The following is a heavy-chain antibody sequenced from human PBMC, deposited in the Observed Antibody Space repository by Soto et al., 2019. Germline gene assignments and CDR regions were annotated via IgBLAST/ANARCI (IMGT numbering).Heavy chain of an antibody. CDR3: ARSGRYEAFSN. Sequence: EVQLVESGGGLVQPGGSLRLSCAASGFTLSDHYMDWVRQAPGTGLEWVGRIRNKANRYSTEYAASVKGRFTISRGDSENSLYLQMNRLKVEDTAVYYWARSGRYEAFSNWGQGTMVSVSS. CDR2: IRNKANRYST. D-gene: IGHD1-26*01. CDR1: GFTLSDHY. J-gene: IGHJ4*02. V-gene: IGHV3-72*01.